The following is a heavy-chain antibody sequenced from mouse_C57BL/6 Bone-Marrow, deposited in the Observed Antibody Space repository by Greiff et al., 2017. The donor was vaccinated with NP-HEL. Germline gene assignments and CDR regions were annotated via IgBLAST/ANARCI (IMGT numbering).Heavy chain of an antibody. J-gene: IGHJ2*01. D-gene: IGHD1-1*01. CDR1: GYTFTSYW. CDR2: IHPNSGST. CDR3: ARDTTVVAYYFDY. Sequence: VQLQQSGAELVKPGASVKLSCKASGYTFTSYWMHWVKQRPGQGLEWIGMIHPNSGSTNYNEKFKSKATLTVDKSSSTAYMQLSSLTSEDSAVYYCARDTTVVAYYFDYWGQGTTLTVSS. V-gene: IGHV1-64*01.